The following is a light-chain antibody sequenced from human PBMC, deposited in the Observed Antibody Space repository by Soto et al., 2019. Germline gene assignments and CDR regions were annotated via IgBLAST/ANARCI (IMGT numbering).Light chain of an antibody. Sequence: EIVMTQSPATLSVSPGERATLSCRASQSVSSNLAWYQQKPGQAPRLLIYGASTRATGIPARFSGSGSGTVFTLTISSLQSEDFAVYYCQQGLTVGGGTTVDSK. CDR1: QSVSSN. CDR3: QQGLT. CDR2: GAS. V-gene: IGKV3-15*01. J-gene: IGKJ4*01.